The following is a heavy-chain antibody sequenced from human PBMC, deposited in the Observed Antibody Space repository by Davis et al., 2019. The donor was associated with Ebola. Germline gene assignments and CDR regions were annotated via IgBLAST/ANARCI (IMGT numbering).Heavy chain of an antibody. D-gene: IGHD5-18*01. CDR1: GDSISGFY. J-gene: IGHJ4*02. V-gene: IGHV4-39*01. Sequence: SETLSLTCTVSGDSISGFYWGWVRQPPGKGLEWIGSMYYSGISYYNPSLKSRVLISVDTSRTQFSLKLTSVTAADTAVYYCARHTDSHPFLYSYGPFDYWGRGSLVTVSS. CDR2: MYYSGIS. CDR3: ARHTDSHPFLYSYGPFDY.